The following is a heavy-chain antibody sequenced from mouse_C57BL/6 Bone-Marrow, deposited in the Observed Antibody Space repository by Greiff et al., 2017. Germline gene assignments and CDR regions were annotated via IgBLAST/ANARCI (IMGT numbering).Heavy chain of an antibody. CDR2: IYPSDSET. V-gene: IGHV1-61*01. CDR3: ARGYDA. CDR1: GYTFTSYW. D-gene: IGHD2-14*01. J-gene: IGHJ2*01. Sequence: QVQLQQPGAELVRPGSSVKLSCKASGYTFTSYWMDWVKQRPGQGLEWIGNIYPSDSETPYTQKFKDKATLTVAKSSTTAYMQLRILTSDDSAVYCCARGYDAWGQGTTLTVSS.